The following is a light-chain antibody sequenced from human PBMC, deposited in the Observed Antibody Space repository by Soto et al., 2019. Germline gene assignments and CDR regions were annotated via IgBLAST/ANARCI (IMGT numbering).Light chain of an antibody. V-gene: IGKV1-27*01. CDR2: AAS. CDR1: QGIKSY. Sequence: DIQLTQSPSSLSASVGERVTITCRASQGIKSYLAWYQQKPGNAPKLLIYAASTLQSGVPSRFSGSGSGTDFTLTISSLQPEDVATYYWQKYNSAPWMFGQGTKVEIK. J-gene: IGKJ1*01. CDR3: QKYNSAPWM.